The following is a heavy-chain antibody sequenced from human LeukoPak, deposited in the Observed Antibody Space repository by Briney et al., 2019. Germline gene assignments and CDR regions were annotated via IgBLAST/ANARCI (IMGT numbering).Heavy chain of an antibody. CDR2: INHSGST. CDR1: GGSFSGYY. Sequence: PSETLSLTCAVYGGSFSGYYWSWVRQPPGKGLEWIGEINHSGSTNYNPSLKSRVTISVDTSKNQFSLKLSSVTAADTAVYYCARGPHRIAARLDYWGQGTLVTVSS. CDR3: ARGPHRIAARLDY. V-gene: IGHV4-34*01. J-gene: IGHJ4*02. D-gene: IGHD6-6*01.